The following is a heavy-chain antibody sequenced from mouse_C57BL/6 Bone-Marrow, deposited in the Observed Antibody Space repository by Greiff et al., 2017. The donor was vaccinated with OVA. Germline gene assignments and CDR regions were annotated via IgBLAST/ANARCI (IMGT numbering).Heavy chain of an antibody. CDR2: ISSGGSYT. CDR3: ARQCTTVVAPYAMDF. Sequence: EVNVVESGGDLVKPGGSLKLSCAASGFTFSSYGMSWVRQTPDKRLEWVATISSGGSYTYYPDSVKGRFTISRDNAKNTLYLQMSSLKSEDTAMYYCARQCTTVVAPYAMDFWGQGTSVTVSS. V-gene: IGHV5-6*01. J-gene: IGHJ4*01. CDR1: GFTFSSYG. D-gene: IGHD1-1*01.